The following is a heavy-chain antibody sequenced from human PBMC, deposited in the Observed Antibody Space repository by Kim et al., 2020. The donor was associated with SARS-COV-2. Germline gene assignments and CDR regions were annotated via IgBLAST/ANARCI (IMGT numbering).Heavy chain of an antibody. J-gene: IGHJ5*02. V-gene: IGHV3-15*01. CDR2: IKSKTDGGTT. D-gene: IGHD3-10*01. CDR3: TAGPIADGEGHNWFDP. CDR1: GFTFSNAW. Sequence: GGSLRLSCAASGFTFSNAWMSWVRQAPGKGLEWVGRIKSKTDGGTTDYAAPVKGRFTISRDDSKNTLYLQMNSLKTEDTAVYYCTAGPIADGEGHNWFDPWGQGTLVTVSS.